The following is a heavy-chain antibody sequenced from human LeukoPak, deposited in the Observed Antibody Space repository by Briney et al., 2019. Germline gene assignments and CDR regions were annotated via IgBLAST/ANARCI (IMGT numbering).Heavy chain of an antibody. D-gene: IGHD2-15*01. CDR1: GYTFTGYY. J-gene: IGHJ6*03. CDR3: ARRGVVAATVVYYYYYMDV. Sequence: ASVKVSCKASGYTFTGYYMHWVRQAPGQGLEWMGSINPNSGGTNYAQKFQGRVTMTRDTSISTAYMELSRLRSDDTAVYYCARRGVVAATVVYYYYYMDVWGKGTTVTVSS. V-gene: IGHV1-2*02. CDR2: INPNSGGT.